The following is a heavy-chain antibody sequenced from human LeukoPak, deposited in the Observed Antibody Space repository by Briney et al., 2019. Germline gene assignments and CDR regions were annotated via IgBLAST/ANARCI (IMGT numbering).Heavy chain of an antibody. Sequence: RSGRSLRLSCAASGFTFSSYAMHWVRQAPGKGLEWVAVISYDGSNKYYADSVKGRFTISRDNSKNTLYLQMNSLRAEDTAVYYCARGTHYYNTSGYWDDGGDAFDIWGQGTMVTVSS. V-gene: IGHV3-30*04. D-gene: IGHD3-22*01. J-gene: IGHJ3*02. CDR2: ISYDGSNK. CDR3: ARGTHYYNTSGYWDDGGDAFDI. CDR1: GFTFSSYA.